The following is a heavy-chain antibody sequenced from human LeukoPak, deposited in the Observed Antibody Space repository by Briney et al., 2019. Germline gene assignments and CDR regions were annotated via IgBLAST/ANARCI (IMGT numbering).Heavy chain of an antibody. D-gene: IGHD6-13*01. Sequence: PGVSLRLSCAASGFTFSSYAMHWVRQAPGKGLEWVAVISYDGSNKYYADSVKGRFTISRDNSKNTLYLQMNSLRAEDTAVYYCARDSVSSWRYYYYYNGMDVWGQGTTVTVSS. CDR1: GFTFSSYA. V-gene: IGHV3-30-3*01. J-gene: IGHJ6*02. CDR2: ISYDGSNK. CDR3: ARDSVSSWRYYYYYNGMDV.